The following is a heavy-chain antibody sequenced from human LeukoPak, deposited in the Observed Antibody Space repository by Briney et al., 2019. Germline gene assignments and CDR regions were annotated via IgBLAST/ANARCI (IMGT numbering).Heavy chain of an antibody. V-gene: IGHV4-61*02. Sequence: PSETLSLTCTVSGGSISSGSYYWSWIRQPAGEGLEWIGRIYTSGSTNYNPSLKSRVTISVDTSKNQFSLKLSSVTAADTAVYYCARRTRIASIVDSYYYYLDVWGKGTTVTVSS. CDR3: ARRTRIASIVDSYYYYLDV. CDR1: GGSISSGSYY. J-gene: IGHJ6*03. D-gene: IGHD6-13*01. CDR2: IYTSGST.